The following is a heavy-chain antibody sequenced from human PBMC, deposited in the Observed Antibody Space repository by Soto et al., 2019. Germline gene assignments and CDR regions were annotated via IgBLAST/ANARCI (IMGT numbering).Heavy chain of an antibody. V-gene: IGHV4-59*08. Sequence: QVQMQESGPGLVKPSETLSLTCTVSGVSITSYYWNWIRQIPEKGLEWIGFIHYSGGSKFNPSLKSRLSMSVDTSKNQYSLRLNFLTAADTAIYYCARWGDTAGISLPVFDVWGQGAMVTVSS. CDR1: GVSITSYY. J-gene: IGHJ3*01. CDR3: ARWGDTAGISLPVFDV. D-gene: IGHD2-21*02. CDR2: IHYSGGS.